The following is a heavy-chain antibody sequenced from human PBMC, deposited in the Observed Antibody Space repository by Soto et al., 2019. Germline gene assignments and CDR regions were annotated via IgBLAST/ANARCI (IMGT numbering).Heavy chain of an antibody. V-gene: IGHV4-39*01. CDR1: GGSISSSSYY. CDR2: IYYSGST. D-gene: IGHD6-13*01. Sequence: PSETLSLTCTVSGGSISSSSYYWGWIRQPPGKGLEWIGSIYYSGSTYYNPSLKSRVTISVDTSKNQFSLKLSSVTAADTAVYYCARGTKQQLVAWWFDPWGQGTLVTVSS. J-gene: IGHJ5*02. CDR3: ARGTKQQLVAWWFDP.